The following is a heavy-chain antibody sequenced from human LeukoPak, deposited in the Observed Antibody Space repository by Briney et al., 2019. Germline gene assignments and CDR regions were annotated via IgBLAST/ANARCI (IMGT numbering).Heavy chain of an antibody. CDR1: GGSISSSSYY. CDR2: IYYSGST. CDR3: ARPTRVGATSMFDY. D-gene: IGHD1-26*01. Sequence: SETLSLTCTVSGGSISSSSYYWGWIRQPPGKGLEWIGSIYYSGSTYYNPSLKSRVTISVDTSKNQFSLKLSSVTAADTAVYYCARPTRVGATSMFDYWGQGTLVTVSS. J-gene: IGHJ4*02. V-gene: IGHV4-39*07.